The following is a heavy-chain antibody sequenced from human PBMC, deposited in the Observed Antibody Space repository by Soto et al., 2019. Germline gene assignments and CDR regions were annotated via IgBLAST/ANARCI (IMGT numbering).Heavy chain of an antibody. D-gene: IGHD5-18*01. Sequence: PGESLKISCAASGFTFSSYWMSWVRQAPGKGLEWVANIKQDGSEKYYVDSVKGRFTISRDNAKNSQYLQMNSLRAEDTAVYYCAREDPIQILYYSSYGMDVWGPGTTVTVSS. J-gene: IGHJ6*02. V-gene: IGHV3-7*01. CDR3: AREDPIQILYYSSYGMDV. CDR2: IKQDGSEK. CDR1: GFTFSSYW.